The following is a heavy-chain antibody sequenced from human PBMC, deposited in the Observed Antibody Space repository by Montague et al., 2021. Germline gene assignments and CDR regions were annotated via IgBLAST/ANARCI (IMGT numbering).Heavy chain of an antibody. D-gene: IGHD2-15*01. J-gene: IGHJ5*02. Sequence: TLSLTCAVSGGSISSTAYYWSWIRQHPGKGLEWIGYIYYSGSTYYNPSLKSRVTISVDTSQNQFSLKLISVTAADTAVYFCARSLYCKGGSCYSGFDPWGQGTLVTVSS. CDR2: IYYSGST. CDR1: GGSISSTAYY. V-gene: IGHV4-31*11. CDR3: ARSLYCKGGSCYSGFDP.